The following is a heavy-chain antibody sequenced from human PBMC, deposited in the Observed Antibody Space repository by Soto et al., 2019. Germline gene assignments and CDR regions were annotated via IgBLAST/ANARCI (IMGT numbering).Heavy chain of an antibody. CDR3: ARDLYCSSTSCYNYYYGMDV. CDR2: INPNSGGT. CDR1: GYTFTGYC. D-gene: IGHD2-2*02. V-gene: IGHV1-2*04. J-gene: IGHJ6*02. Sequence: GASVKVSCKASGYTFTGYCMHWVRQAPGQGLEWMGWINPNSGGTNYAQKFQGWVTMTRDTSISTAYMELSRLRSDDTAVYYCARDLYCSSTSCYNYYYGMDVWGQGTTVTVSS.